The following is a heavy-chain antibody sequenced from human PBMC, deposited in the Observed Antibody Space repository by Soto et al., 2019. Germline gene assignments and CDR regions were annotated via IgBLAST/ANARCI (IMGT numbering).Heavy chain of an antibody. J-gene: IGHJ4*02. Sequence: QVQLVQSGAEVKKPGASVKVSCKASGYTFTSYAMHWVRQAPGQRLEWMGWINAGNGNTKYSQKFQGRVTITRDTSVSTAYMELRSLRSEDTAVYYCARIRGSYPEYYFDYWGQGTLVTVSS. CDR1: GYTFTSYA. V-gene: IGHV1-3*01. CDR2: INAGNGNT. D-gene: IGHD1-26*01. CDR3: ARIRGSYPEYYFDY.